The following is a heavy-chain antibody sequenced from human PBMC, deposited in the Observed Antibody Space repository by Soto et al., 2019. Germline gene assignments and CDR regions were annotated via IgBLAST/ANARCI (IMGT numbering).Heavy chain of an antibody. Sequence: QVQLVQSGAEEKKPGASVKVSCKASGYTFTSYAMHWVRQAPGQRLEWMGWISAGNGNTNYSQKFQGRVTITRDTSASTAYIELSSLRSEDTAVWCWARGSGYYYCDDYWGQGTLVSVSS. J-gene: IGHJ4*02. D-gene: IGHD3-22*01. CDR2: ISAGNGNT. CDR1: GYTFTSYA. V-gene: IGHV1-3*05. CDR3: ARGSGYYYCDDY.